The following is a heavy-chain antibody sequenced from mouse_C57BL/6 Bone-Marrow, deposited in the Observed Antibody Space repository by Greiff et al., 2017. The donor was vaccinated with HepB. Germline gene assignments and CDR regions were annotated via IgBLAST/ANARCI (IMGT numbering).Heavy chain of an antibody. D-gene: IGHD1-1*01. J-gene: IGHJ4*01. CDR2: IYPSDSET. V-gene: IGHV1-61*01. CDR3: ARHLETVVADAMDY. Sequence: QVQLQQPGAELVRPGSSVKLSCKASGYTFTSYWMDWVKQRPGQGLEWIGNIYPSDSETHYNQKFKDKATLTVDKSSSTAYMQLSSLTSEDSAVYYCARHLETVVADAMDYWGQGTSVTVSS. CDR1: GYTFTSYW.